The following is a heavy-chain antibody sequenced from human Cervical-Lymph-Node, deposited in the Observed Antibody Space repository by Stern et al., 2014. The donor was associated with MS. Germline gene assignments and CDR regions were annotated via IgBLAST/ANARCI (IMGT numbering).Heavy chain of an antibody. Sequence: QVQLVESGPGLVKPSETLSLTCTVSGDSISSYYWSWIRQPPGKGLEWIGHVYYSGTTYYNPSLTGRVTISVETSKKPFSLKLNSVPAADTAVYYCARLSTVVDYWGQGTLVTVSS. CDR1: GDSISSYY. J-gene: IGHJ4*02. V-gene: IGHV4-59*08. CDR3: ARLSTVVDY. CDR2: VYYSGTT. D-gene: IGHD4-23*01.